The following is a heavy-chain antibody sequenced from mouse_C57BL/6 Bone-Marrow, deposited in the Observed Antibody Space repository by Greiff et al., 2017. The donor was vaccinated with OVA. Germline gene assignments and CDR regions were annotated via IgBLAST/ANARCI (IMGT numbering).Heavy chain of an antibody. CDR2: IDPSDSYT. CDR1: GYTFTSYW. J-gene: IGHJ3*01. D-gene: IGHD2-3*01. CDR3: AREGWLLRWFAY. V-gene: IGHV1-69*01. Sequence: VQLQQPGAELVMPGASVKLSCKASGYTFTSYWMHWVKQRPGQSLEWIGEIDPSDSYTNYNQKFKGKSTLTVDKSSSTAYMQLSSLTSEDSAVYYCAREGWLLRWFAYWGQGTLVTVSA.